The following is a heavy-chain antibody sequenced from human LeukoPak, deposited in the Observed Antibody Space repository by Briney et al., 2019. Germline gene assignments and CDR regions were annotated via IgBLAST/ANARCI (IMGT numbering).Heavy chain of an antibody. J-gene: IGHJ3*02. CDR2: ISGSGGST. D-gene: IGHD6-19*01. CDR3: AKEINHQWLVPLDAFDI. Sequence: PGGSLRLSCAASGFTFSSYAMSWVRQAPGKGLEWVSAISGSGGSTYYADSVKGRFTISRDNSKNTLYLQMNSLRAEDTAVYYCAKEINHQWLVPLDAFDIWGQGTVVTVSS. V-gene: IGHV3-23*01. CDR1: GFTFSSYA.